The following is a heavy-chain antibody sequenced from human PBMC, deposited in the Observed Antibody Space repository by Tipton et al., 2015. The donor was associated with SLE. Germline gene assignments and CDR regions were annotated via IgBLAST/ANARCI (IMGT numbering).Heavy chain of an antibody. CDR3: AKVVVRPYYMDV. D-gene: IGHD6-6*01. J-gene: IGHJ6*03. CDR1: GFTFSNYG. Sequence: SGFTFSNYGMQWVRQAPGKGLEWVSAISGSGGSTYYADSVKGRFTISRDNSKNTLYLQMNSLRAEDTAVYYCAKVVVRPYYMDVWGKGTTVTISS. CDR2: ISGSGGST. V-gene: IGHV3-23*01.